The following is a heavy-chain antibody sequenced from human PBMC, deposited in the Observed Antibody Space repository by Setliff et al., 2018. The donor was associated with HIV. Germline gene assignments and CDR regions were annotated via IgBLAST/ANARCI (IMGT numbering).Heavy chain of an antibody. J-gene: IGHJ3*02. D-gene: IGHD3-3*01. CDR1: GGSISIYY. CDR2: ISAGGYT. Sequence: NPSETLSLTCTVSGGSISIYYWSWIRQLPGEGLEWIGRISAGGYTYYNPSLQSRVTMSVDMSKNQFSLKLSSVTAADTAIYYCARDRSGTSYAGDDAFDIWGKGTTVTVSS. V-gene: IGHV4-4*07. CDR3: ARDRSGTSYAGDDAFDI.